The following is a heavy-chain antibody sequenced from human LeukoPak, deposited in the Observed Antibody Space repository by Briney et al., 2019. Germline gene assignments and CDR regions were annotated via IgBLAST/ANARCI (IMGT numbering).Heavy chain of an antibody. V-gene: IGHV1-69*05. CDR2: IIPIFGTA. J-gene: IGHJ3*02. D-gene: IGHD5-24*01. CDR3: ARDGGDGYNWNTYAFDI. Sequence: ASVKVSCKASVCTFSSYAISWVRQAPGQGLEWMGRIIPIFGTANYAQKFQGRVTITTDESTSTAYMELSSLRSEDTAVYYCARDGGDGYNWNTYAFDIWGQGTMVTVSS. CDR1: VCTFSSYA.